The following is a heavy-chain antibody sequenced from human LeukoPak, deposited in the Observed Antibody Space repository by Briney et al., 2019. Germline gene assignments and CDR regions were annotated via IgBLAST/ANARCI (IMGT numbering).Heavy chain of an antibody. CDR3: ATMPSHYSSSGYYWYYFDY. CDR2: ISYSGTT. V-gene: IGHV4-59*01. J-gene: IGHJ4*02. CDR1: GFTFSNCA. D-gene: IGHD3-22*01. Sequence: PGGSLRLSCAASGFTFSNCAMSWIRQPPGKGLEWIGYISYSGTTNYNPSLRSRVIISVDTSKNQFSLKLNSVTAADTAVYYCATMPSHYSSSGYYWYYFDYWGQGTLATVSS.